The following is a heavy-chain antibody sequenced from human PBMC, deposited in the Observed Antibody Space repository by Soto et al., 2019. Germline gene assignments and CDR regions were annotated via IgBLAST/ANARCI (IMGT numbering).Heavy chain of an antibody. Sequence: DVQLVESGGGLIQPGESLRLSCAAFGLSISGKKYVAWVRQAPGKGLEWVSALYDVDGSFYADSVTGRFTTSSDSSKTTVYLQMNDLRPDDTAVYYCATWHEREHAFDVWGQGTTVTISS. J-gene: IGHJ3*01. CDR1: GLSISGKKY. CDR2: LYDVDGS. CDR3: ATWHEREHAFDV. D-gene: IGHD1-1*01. V-gene: IGHV3-53*01.